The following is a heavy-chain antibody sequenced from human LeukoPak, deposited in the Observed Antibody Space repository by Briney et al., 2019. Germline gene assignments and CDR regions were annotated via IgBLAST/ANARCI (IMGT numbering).Heavy chain of an antibody. CDR1: GYTLTELS. CDR3: ATAYYDFWSGPRGYYYYYGMDV. V-gene: IGHV1-24*01. Sequence: GASVKVSCKFSGYTLTELSMHRVRQAPGKGLELMGGFDPEDGETIYSQKFQGRVTMTEDTSTDTAYMELSSLRSEDTAVYYCATAYYDFWSGPRGYYYYYGMDVWGQGTTVTVSS. CDR2: FDPEDGET. D-gene: IGHD3-3*01. J-gene: IGHJ6*02.